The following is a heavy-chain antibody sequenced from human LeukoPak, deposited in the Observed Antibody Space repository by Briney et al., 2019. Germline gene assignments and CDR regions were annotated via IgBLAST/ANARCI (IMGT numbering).Heavy chain of an antibody. V-gene: IGHV4-39*07. CDR1: GGSISSSSYY. J-gene: IGHJ3*02. CDR3: ARSPRFWGNFRQVGDVFDI. CDR2: IYYSGST. Sequence: PSETLSLTCTVSGGSISSSSYYWGWIRQPPGKGLEWIGSIYYSGSTNYNPSLKSRVTISVDTSKNQFSLKLSSVTAADTAMYYCARSPRFWGNFRQVGDVFDIWGLGTMVTVSS. D-gene: IGHD3-16*02.